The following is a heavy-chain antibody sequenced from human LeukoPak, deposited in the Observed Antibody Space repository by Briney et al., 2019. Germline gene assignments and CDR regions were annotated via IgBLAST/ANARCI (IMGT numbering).Heavy chain of an antibody. CDR3: ASAGVLAVAGTGAFDI. CDR1: GFTVSSNY. Sequence: PGGSLRLSCAASGFTVSSNYMSWVRQAPGKGLEWVSVIYSGGSTYYADSVKGRFTISRDNSKNTLYLQMNSLRAEDTAVYYCASAGVLAVAGTGAFDIWGQGIMVTVSS. J-gene: IGHJ3*02. V-gene: IGHV3-53*01. CDR2: IYSGGST. D-gene: IGHD6-19*01.